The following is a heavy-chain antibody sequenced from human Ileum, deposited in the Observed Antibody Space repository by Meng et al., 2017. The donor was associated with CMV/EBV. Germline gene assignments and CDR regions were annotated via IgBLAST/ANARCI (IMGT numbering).Heavy chain of an antibody. Sequence: SCRASGYNFINYAIHWVRQAPEQRLEWMGWVNTANGITKYSQKFQGRVTATRDTSASTACMEVNTLRAEDTAVYYCAIDTSGYHYKYWGQGTLVTVSS. V-gene: IGHV1-3*04. D-gene: IGHD3-22*01. CDR3: AIDTSGYHYKY. J-gene: IGHJ4*02. CDR2: VNTANGIT. CDR1: GYNFINYA.